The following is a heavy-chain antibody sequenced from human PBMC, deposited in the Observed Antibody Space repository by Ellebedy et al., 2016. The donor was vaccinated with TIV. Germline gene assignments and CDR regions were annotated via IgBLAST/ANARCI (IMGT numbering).Heavy chain of an antibody. Sequence: GGSLRLSCAASGFTVSSNYMGWVRQAPGKGLEWVSLIYSGGTTYYADSVKGRFTISRDTSKNTFHLQMNSLRAEDTAVYYCAGIGSDSHHFDYWGQGTLVTVSS. J-gene: IGHJ4*02. D-gene: IGHD1-14*01. V-gene: IGHV3-66*01. CDR2: IYSGGTT. CDR3: AGIGSDSHHFDY. CDR1: GFTVSSNY.